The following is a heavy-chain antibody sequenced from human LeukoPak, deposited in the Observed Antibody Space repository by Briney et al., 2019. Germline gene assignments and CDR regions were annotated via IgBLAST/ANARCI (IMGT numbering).Heavy chain of an antibody. CDR2: ISGSGGST. CDR1: GFTFSYYA. J-gene: IGHJ4*02. CDR3: AKGGGGWDSFTY. V-gene: IGHV3-23*01. D-gene: IGHD6-19*01. Sequence: GGSLRLSCAASGFTFSYYAMTWVRQAPGKGLEWVSAISGSGGSTYYADSVRGRFTISRGNSKNTLYLQMNSLRVGDTAVYYCAKGGGGWDSFTYWGQGTLVTVSS.